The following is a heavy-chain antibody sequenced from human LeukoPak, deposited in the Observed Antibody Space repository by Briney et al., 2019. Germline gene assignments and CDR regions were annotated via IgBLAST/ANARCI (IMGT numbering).Heavy chain of an antibody. J-gene: IGHJ4*02. D-gene: IGHD4-17*01. V-gene: IGHV4-4*07. CDR3: ARDRAVTDGHFDY. CDR1: GVSVSSYY. Sequence: PSETLSLTCTVSGVSVSSYYWSWIRQSAGKGLEWIGRIYTSGSTDYNPSLQSRVTMSVDTSKNQFSLKLSSVTAADTAVYYCARDRAVTDGHFDYWGQGTLVTVSS. CDR2: IYTSGST.